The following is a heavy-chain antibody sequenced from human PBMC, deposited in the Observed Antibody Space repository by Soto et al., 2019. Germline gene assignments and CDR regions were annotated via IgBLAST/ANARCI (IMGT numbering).Heavy chain of an antibody. CDR3: ARYIVVVPAALGWYYYGMDV. D-gene: IGHD2-2*01. V-gene: IGHV1-18*01. Sequence: ASVKVSCKASGYTFTSYGISWVRQAPGQGLEWMGWISAYNGNTNYAQKLQGRVTMTTDTSTSTAYMELRSLRSDDTAVYYCARYIVVVPAALGWYYYGMDVWGQGTTVTVSS. J-gene: IGHJ6*02. CDR2: ISAYNGNT. CDR1: GYTFTSYG.